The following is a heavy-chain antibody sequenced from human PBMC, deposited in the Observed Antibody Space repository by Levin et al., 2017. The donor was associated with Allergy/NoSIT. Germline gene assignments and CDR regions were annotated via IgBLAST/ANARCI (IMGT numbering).Heavy chain of an antibody. Sequence: GGSLRLSCTASGFTFGDYAMSWFRQAPGKGLEWVGFIRSKAYGGTTEYAASVKGRFTISRDDSKSIAYLQMNSLKTEDTAVYYCTRVERGLQLGAFDIWGQGTMVTVSS. CDR2: IRSKAYGGTT. J-gene: IGHJ3*02. CDR3: TRVERGLQLGAFDI. D-gene: IGHD5-24*01. CDR1: GFTFGDYA. V-gene: IGHV3-49*03.